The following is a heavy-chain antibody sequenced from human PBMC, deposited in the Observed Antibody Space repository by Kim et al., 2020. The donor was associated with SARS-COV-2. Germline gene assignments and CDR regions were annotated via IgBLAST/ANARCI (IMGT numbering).Heavy chain of an antibody. D-gene: IGHD6-6*01. V-gene: IGHV4-34*01. J-gene: IGHJ3*02. CDR3: ARGRAARPSAFDI. Sequence: NPSLRSRVTIAVDTSKTLSARKLGSVTAADTAVYYCARGRAARPSAFDIWGQGTMVTVSS.